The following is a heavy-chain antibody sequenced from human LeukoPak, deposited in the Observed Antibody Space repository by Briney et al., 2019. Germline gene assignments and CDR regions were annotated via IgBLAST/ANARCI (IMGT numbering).Heavy chain of an antibody. J-gene: IGHJ4*02. V-gene: IGHV3-21*01. Sequence: KSGGSLRLSCAASGFTFSSYSMNWVRQAPGKGLEWVSSISSSSSYIYYADSVKGRFTIARDNAKKSLYLQMNSLRAEDTAVYYCARSLGSSGYQDYWGQGTLVTVSS. CDR3: ARSLGSSGYQDY. CDR2: ISSSSSYI. D-gene: IGHD3-22*01. CDR1: GFTFSSYS.